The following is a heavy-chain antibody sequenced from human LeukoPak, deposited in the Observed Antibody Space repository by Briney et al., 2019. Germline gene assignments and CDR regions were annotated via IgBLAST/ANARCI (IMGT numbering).Heavy chain of an antibody. Sequence: PWGTLSLTCTVSGGSISISSYYWGWLRQPPGQGLEGIGRIYYSGNTYYDPSLKSRVTISVDTSKNQFSLKLSSVAAADTALYCCESHEPEFLELPGWFDPWGQGTLVTVSS. J-gene: IGHJ5*02. D-gene: IGHD3-3*01. V-gene: IGHV4-39*01. CDR1: GGSISISSYY. CDR2: IYYSGNT. CDR3: ESHEPEFLELPGWFDP.